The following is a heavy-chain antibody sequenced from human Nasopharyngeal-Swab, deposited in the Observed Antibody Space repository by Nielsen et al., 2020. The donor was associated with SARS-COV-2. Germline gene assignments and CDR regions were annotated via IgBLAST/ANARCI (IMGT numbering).Heavy chain of an antibody. D-gene: IGHD5-24*01. CDR3: ARCRDGYNYFDY. V-gene: IGHV1-69*10. CDR1: GGTFSSYA. J-gene: IGHJ4*02. CDR2: IIPILGIA. Sequence: SVKVSCNASGGTFSSYAISWVRQAPGQGLEWMGGIIPILGIANYAQKFQGRVTITADKSTSTAYMELSSLRSEDTAVYYCARCRDGYNYFDYWGQGTLVTVSS.